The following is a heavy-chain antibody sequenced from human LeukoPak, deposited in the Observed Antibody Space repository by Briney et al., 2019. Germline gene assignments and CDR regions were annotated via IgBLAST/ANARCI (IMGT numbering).Heavy chain of an antibody. CDR1: GYTFTSYD. Sequence: ASVKVSCKASGYTFTSYDINWVRQATGQGLEWMGWMNPNSGNTGYAQKFQGRVTMTRNTSISTAYMELSRLRSDDTAVYYCARDRGISANLDVWGKGTTVTVSS. CDR3: ARDRGISANLDV. D-gene: IGHD2-21*01. V-gene: IGHV1-8*01. CDR2: MNPNSGNT. J-gene: IGHJ6*04.